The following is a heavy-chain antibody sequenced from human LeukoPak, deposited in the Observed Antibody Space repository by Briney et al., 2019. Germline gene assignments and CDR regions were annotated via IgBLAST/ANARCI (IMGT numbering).Heavy chain of an antibody. J-gene: IGHJ4*02. V-gene: IGHV3-23*01. Sequence: GGSLRLSCATSRFTFSSYAMSWVRQAPGKGLEWVSGISGNGDSTYYAGSVKGRFTVSRDNSKNTLYLQMDSLRAEDTAVYSCARDRGSDDPIDYWGQGTLVTVSS. CDR1: RFTFSSYA. D-gene: IGHD2-15*01. CDR3: ARDRGSDDPIDY. CDR2: ISGNGDST.